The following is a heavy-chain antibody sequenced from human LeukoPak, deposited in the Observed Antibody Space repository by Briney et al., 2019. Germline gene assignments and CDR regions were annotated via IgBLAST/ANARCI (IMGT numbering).Heavy chain of an antibody. CDR1: GGSISSGDYY. D-gene: IGHD6-6*01. CDR2: IYYSGST. J-gene: IGHJ3*02. CDR3: ARVRIAARPGAFDI. Sequence: SETLSLTCTVSGGSISSGDYYWSWIRQPPGKGLEWIGYIYYSGSTYYNPSLKSRVTLSVDTSKNQFSLKLSSVTAADTAVYYCARVRIAARPGAFDIWGQGTMVTVSS. V-gene: IGHV4-30-4*08.